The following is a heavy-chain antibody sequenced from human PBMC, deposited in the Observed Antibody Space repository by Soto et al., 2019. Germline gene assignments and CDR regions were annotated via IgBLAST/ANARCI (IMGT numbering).Heavy chain of an antibody. D-gene: IGHD3-3*01. V-gene: IGHV1-58*01. J-gene: IGHJ4*02. CDR2: IVGGSGST. CDR3: AADWSNRPFDF. Sequence: SVKLSYDACGFTLKSGYVQWVPQTRGQRLEWIGWIVGGSGSTNYAQQFQGRLAITRDMSTSTVYMELSSLRSEDTAVYYCAADWSNRPFDFWGQGTLVTVSS. CDR1: GFTLKSGY.